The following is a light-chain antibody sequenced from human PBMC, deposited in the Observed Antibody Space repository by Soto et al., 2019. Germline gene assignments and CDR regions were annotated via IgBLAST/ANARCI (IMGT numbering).Light chain of an antibody. CDR2: EVT. CDR3: TSYVGNDIWV. Sequence: QSALTQPPSASGSPGQSVTISCTGTSSDVGAYKYVSWYQQYPGKAPKLMIYEVTKRPSGVPDRFSGSKSGNTASLTVSGRQPVDEADYYCTSYVGNDIWVFGGGTKVTVL. V-gene: IGLV2-8*01. J-gene: IGLJ3*02. CDR1: SSDVGAYKY.